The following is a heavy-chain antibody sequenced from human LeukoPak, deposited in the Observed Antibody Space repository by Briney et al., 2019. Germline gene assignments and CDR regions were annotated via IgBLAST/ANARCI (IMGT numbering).Heavy chain of an antibody. J-gene: IGHJ4*02. CDR3: ARGAGGYNYAIDS. D-gene: IGHD5-18*01. V-gene: IGHV3-33*08. Sequence: GGSLRLSCAASGFTFSSYWMSWVRQAPGKGLEWVAAIWYDGSNKNYADSVKGRFTISRDNSKNTLYLQMNSLRAEDTSVYYCARGAGGYNYAIDSWGQGTLVTVSS. CDR2: IWYDGSNK. CDR1: GFTFSSYW.